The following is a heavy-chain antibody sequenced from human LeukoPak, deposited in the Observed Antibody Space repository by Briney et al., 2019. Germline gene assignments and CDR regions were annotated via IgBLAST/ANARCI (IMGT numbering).Heavy chain of an antibody. Sequence: GRSLRLSCAASGFTFSSYAMHWVRQAPGKGLEWVSVIYSGGSTYYADSVKGRFTISRDNSKNTLYLQMNSLRAEDTAVYYCARFVIAAQNWFDPWGQGTLVTVSS. CDR2: IYSGGST. CDR1: GFTFSSYA. J-gene: IGHJ5*02. V-gene: IGHV3-66*01. CDR3: ARFVIAAQNWFDP. D-gene: IGHD6-6*01.